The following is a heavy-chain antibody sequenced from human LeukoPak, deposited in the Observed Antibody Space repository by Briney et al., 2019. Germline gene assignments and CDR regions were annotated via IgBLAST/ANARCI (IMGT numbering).Heavy chain of an antibody. V-gene: IGHV1-46*01. D-gene: IGHD3-3*01. CDR2: INPSGGSI. CDR3: ARARYYDFWSGYYYYYGMDV. J-gene: IGHJ6*02. Sequence: ASVKVSCKASGGTFSSYAISWVRQAPGQGLEWMGIINPSGGSISYAQKFQGRVTMTRDTSTSTVYMELSSLRSEDTAVYYCARARYYDFWSGYYYYYGMDVWGQGTTVTVSS. CDR1: GGTFSSYA.